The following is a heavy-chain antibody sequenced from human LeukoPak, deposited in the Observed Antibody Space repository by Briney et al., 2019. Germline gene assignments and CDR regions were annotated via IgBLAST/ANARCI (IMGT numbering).Heavy chain of an antibody. CDR1: GIPLSCFW. CDR3: ARDSNSPPDY. D-gene: IGHD5-18*01. Sequence: GALRPFRAAPGIPLSCFWMGLVRQAPGKGLEWVSYISSSSNTIYYADSVKGRFTISRDNAKNSLYLQMNSLRDEDTAIYYCARDSNSPPDYWGQGTLVTVSS. J-gene: IGHJ4*02. CDR2: ISSSSNTI. V-gene: IGHV3-48*02.